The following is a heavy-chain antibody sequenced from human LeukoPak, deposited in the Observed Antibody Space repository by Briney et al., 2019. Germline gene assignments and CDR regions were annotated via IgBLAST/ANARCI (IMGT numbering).Heavy chain of an antibody. CDR2: ISGSGENT. D-gene: IGHD3-16*02. Sequence: LTGGSLRLSCAASGFTFSSYAMSWVRQAPGKGLEWVSAISGSGENTNYADSVKGRFTMSRDNSRNMLYLQMNSLRDEDTAKYYCAKTVSGSYSYQGGDHWGQGTLVTVSS. V-gene: IGHV3-23*01. CDR3: AKTVSGSYSYQGGDH. CDR1: GFTFSSYA. J-gene: IGHJ4*02.